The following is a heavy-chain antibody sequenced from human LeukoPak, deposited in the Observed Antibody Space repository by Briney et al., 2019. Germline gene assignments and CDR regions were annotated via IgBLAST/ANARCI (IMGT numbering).Heavy chain of an antibody. CDR3: ARQTNVWGSYHPAEYFQH. CDR2: ISAYNGNT. J-gene: IGHJ1*01. CDR1: GYTFTSYG. D-gene: IGHD3-16*02. Sequence: ASVKVSCKASGYTFTSYGISWVRQAPGQGLEWMGWISAYNGNTNYAQKLQGRVTMTTDTSTSTAYMELRSLRSDDTAVYYCARQTNVWGSYHPAEYFQHWGQGTLVTVSS. V-gene: IGHV1-18*01.